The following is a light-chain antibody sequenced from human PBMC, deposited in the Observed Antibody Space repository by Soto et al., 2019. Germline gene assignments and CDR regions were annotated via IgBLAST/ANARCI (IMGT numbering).Light chain of an antibody. V-gene: IGLV2-14*01. CDR3: SSYTSSSTLV. CDR1: SSDVGGYNY. Sequence: LTQPASVSGSPGQSITISCTGTSSDVGGYNYVSWYQQHPGKAPKLMIYDVSNRPSGVSNRFSGSKSGNTASLTISGLQAEDEADYYCSSYTSSSTLVFGGGTKVTVL. J-gene: IGLJ2*01. CDR2: DVS.